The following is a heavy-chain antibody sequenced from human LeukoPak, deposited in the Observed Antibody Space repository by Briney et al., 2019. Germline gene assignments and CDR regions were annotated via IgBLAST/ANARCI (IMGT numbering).Heavy chain of an antibody. Sequence: ASVKVSCKASGYTFTGYYMRWVRQAPGQGLEWMGWINPNSGGTNYAQKFQGRVTMTRDTSISTAYMELSRLRSDDTAVYYCASDNGSGSYYNLDYWGQGTLVTVSS. CDR3: ASDNGSGSYYNLDY. CDR1: GYTFTGYY. D-gene: IGHD3-10*01. V-gene: IGHV1-2*02. J-gene: IGHJ4*02. CDR2: INPNSGGT.